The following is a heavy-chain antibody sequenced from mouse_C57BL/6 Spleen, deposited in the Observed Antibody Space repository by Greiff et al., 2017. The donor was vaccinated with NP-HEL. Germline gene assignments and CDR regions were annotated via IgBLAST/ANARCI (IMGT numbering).Heavy chain of an antibody. CDR1: GFTFSDYY. Sequence: EVKLVESEGGLVQPGSSMKLSCTASGFTFSDYYMAWVRQVPEKGLEWVANINYDGSSTYYLDSLKSRFIISRDNAKNILYLQMSSLKSEDTATYYCARDGLAWFAYWGQGTLVTVSA. CDR3: ARDGLAWFAY. D-gene: IGHD6-1*01. CDR2: INYDGSST. V-gene: IGHV5-16*01. J-gene: IGHJ3*01.